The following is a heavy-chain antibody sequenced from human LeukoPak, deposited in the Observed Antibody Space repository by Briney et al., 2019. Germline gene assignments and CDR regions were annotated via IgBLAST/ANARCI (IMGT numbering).Heavy chain of an antibody. J-gene: IGHJ4*02. V-gene: IGHV1-2*06. Sequence: ASVKVSCKASGYTFTDDYIHWVRQAPGQGLEWMGRINFNSGGKNYAQKFQVRLTMTRDTSISTAYMELSRLTSDDTAVYFCARDLEALAAIDYWGQGTLVTVSS. D-gene: IGHD2-15*01. CDR1: GYTFTDDY. CDR3: ARDLEALAAIDY. CDR2: INFNSGGK.